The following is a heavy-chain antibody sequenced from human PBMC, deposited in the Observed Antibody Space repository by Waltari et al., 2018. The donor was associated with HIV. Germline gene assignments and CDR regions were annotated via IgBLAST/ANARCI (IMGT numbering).Heavy chain of an antibody. V-gene: IGHV1-8*02. CDR2: RNPNSGNT. CDR1: GSTLNNLA. D-gene: IGHD3-22*01. J-gene: IGHJ6*02. Sequence: QVHLVHSGPGVKRTGDVVYVSCTAYGSTLNNLAVNWVRQAAGKSPEWLGWRNPNSGNTASPDIFEDRVTMTRDVSTDTAYMEMSGLTPEDTAIYYCARNSSGKGNRYFYYGLDVWGQGTPVTV. CDR3: ARNSSGKGNRYFYYGLDV.